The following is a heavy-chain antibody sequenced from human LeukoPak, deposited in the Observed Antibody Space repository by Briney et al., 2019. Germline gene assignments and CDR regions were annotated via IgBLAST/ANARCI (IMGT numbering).Heavy chain of an antibody. J-gene: IGHJ6*02. V-gene: IGHV3-23*01. CDR2: ISGSGGST. Sequence: GGSLRLSCAASGFTFSSYAMSWVRQAPGKGLEWVSAISGSGGSTYYADSVKGRFTISRHNSKNTLYLQMNSLRAEDTAVYYCAREGSGWQNYYYGMDVWGQGTTVTVSS. CDR3: AREGSGWQNYYYGMDV. CDR1: GFTFSSYA. D-gene: IGHD6-19*01.